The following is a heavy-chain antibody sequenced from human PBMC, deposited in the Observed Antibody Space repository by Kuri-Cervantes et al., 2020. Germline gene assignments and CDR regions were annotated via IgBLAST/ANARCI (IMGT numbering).Heavy chain of an antibody. V-gene: IGHV3-30*18. D-gene: IGHD1-7*01. CDR3: AKDGNWNYAGD. Sequence: GESLKISCAASGFTFSSYGMHWVRQAPGKGLEWVAVISYDGSNKYYADSVKGRFTISRDNSKNTLYLQMNSLRAEDTAVYYCAKDGNWNYAGDWGQGTLVTVSS. CDR2: ISYDGSNK. CDR1: GFTFSSYG. J-gene: IGHJ4*02.